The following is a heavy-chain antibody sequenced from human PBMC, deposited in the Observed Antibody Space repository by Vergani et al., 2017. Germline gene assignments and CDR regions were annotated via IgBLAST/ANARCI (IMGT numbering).Heavy chain of an antibody. V-gene: IGHV4-59*01. CDR3: ARVERSGWSRGDAFDI. Sequence: QVQLQESGPGLVKPSETLSLTCTVSGGSISSYYWSWIRQPPGKGLEWSGYIYYSGSTNYNPSLKSRVTISVDTSKNQFSLKLSSVTAADTAVYYCARVERSGWSRGDAFDIWGQGTMVTVSS. CDR1: GGSISSYY. D-gene: IGHD6-19*01. CDR2: IYYSGST. J-gene: IGHJ3*02.